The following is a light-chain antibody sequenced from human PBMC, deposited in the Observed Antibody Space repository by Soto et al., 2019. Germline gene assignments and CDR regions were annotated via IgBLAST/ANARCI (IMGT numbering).Light chain of an antibody. V-gene: IGLV1-40*01. J-gene: IGLJ1*01. Sequence: QSVLTQPPSVSGAPGQRVTLSCTGNTSNLGAGYDVHWHQQLPGAAPKLVIFGNRNRPSGVPERLSASKSGTSASLAITGLQAEDEGHYYCQSYDKRLTAYVFGTGTKLTVL. CDR1: TSNLGAGYD. CDR2: GNR. CDR3: QSYDKRLTAYV.